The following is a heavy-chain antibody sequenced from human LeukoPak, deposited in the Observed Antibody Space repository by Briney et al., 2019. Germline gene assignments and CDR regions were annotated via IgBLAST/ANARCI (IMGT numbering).Heavy chain of an antibody. J-gene: IGHJ5*02. CDR3: ARWYSSGWFDP. Sequence: GGSLRLSCAASGFTFSSYWMHWVRQAPGKGLVWVSRINSDGSSTSYADSVKGRFTISRDNAKNTLYLQMNSLRAEDTAVYYCARWYSSGWFDPWGQGTLVTVSS. CDR2: INSDGSST. D-gene: IGHD6-19*01. CDR1: GFTFSSYW. V-gene: IGHV3-74*01.